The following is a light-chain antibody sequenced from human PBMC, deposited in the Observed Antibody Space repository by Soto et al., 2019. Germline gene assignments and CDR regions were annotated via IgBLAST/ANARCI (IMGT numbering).Light chain of an antibody. V-gene: IGKV3-20*01. J-gene: IGKJ1*01. Sequence: IVLTQSPGPLFLSSGERAPLSLKASQSVSTNYLGWYQQKPGQAPRLLIYSASSRAAGIPDRFSGSGSGTDFTLTISRLEPEDVAVYYCQQYGSSPLTFGQGTKVDI. CDR3: QQYGSSPLT. CDR1: QSVSTNY. CDR2: SAS.